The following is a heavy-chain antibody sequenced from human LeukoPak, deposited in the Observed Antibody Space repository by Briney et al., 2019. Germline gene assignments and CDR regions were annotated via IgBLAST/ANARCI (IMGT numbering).Heavy chain of an antibody. CDR2: IYHSGST. CDR3: ASNNTVVGGSGGGYFDY. Sequence: SETLSLTCTVSGYSISSGYYWGWIPQPPGKGLEWIGSIYHSGSTYYNPSLKSRLTISVDTSKNQFSLKLSSVTAADTAVYYCASNNTVVGGSGGGYFDYWGQGTLVTVSS. J-gene: IGHJ4*02. V-gene: IGHV4-38-2*02. CDR1: GYSISSGYY. D-gene: IGHD2-15*01.